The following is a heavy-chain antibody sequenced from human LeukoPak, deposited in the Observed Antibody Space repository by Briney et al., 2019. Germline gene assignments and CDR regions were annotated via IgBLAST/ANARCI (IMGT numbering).Heavy chain of an antibody. J-gene: IGHJ5*02. CDR3: ATGPRDYDYVWGSYRANWFDP. V-gene: IGHV1-18*01. Sequence: GASVKVSCKASGYTFTSYGISWARQAPGQGLEWMGWISAYNGNTNYAQKLQGRVTMTTDTSTSTAYMELRSLRSDDTAVYYCATGPRDYDYVWGSYRANWFDPWGQGTLVTVSS. CDR1: GYTFTSYG. CDR2: ISAYNGNT. D-gene: IGHD3-16*02.